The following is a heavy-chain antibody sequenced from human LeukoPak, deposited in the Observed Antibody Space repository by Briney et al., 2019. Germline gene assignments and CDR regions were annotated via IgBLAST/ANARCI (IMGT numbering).Heavy chain of an antibody. V-gene: IGHV3-9*01. D-gene: IGHD3-3*01. CDR1: GFTFDEYA. CDR3: AKGNDITIFAPFDP. CDR2: IRWNSGSI. J-gene: IGHJ5*02. Sequence: PGGSLRLSCAASGFTFDEYAMHWVRQAPGKGLEWVSGIRWNSGSIGYADSVEGRCTISRDNAKNSLYLQMNSLRAEDTALSYCAKGNDITIFAPFDPWGEGTLVTVSS.